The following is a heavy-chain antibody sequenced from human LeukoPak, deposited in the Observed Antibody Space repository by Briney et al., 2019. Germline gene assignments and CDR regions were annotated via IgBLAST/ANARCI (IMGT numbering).Heavy chain of an antibody. CDR2: IWYDGSNK. J-gene: IGHJ6*02. V-gene: IGHV3-33*08. CDR1: GFTFSSYS. D-gene: IGHD1-1*01. CDR3: ARDAQLERDAPYHYYYGMDV. Sequence: GGSLRLSCAASGFTFSSYSMNWVRQAPGKGLEWVAVIWYDGSNKYYADSVKGRFTISRDNSKNTLYLQMNSLRAEDTAVYYCARDAQLERDAPYHYYYGMDVWGQGTTVTVSS.